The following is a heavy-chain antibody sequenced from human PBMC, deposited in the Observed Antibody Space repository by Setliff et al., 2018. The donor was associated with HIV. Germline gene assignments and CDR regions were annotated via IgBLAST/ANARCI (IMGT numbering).Heavy chain of an antibody. Sequence: PGGSLRLSCAASGFTFRSYAMSWVRQAPGKGLEWVSVIYSDGSSTYYADFVKGRYTISRDNFKNTLYLQRNSLRAEDTAVYYCAKDSIEASATGYYFDYWGRGTLVTVSS. CDR2: IYSDGSST. J-gene: IGHJ4*02. D-gene: IGHD6-6*01. CDR3: AKDSIEASATGYYFDY. CDR1: GFTFRSYA. V-gene: IGHV3-23*03.